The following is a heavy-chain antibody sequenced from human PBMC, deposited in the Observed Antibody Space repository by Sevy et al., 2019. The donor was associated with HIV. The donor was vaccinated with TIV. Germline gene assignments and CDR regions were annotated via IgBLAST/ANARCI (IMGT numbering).Heavy chain of an antibody. CDR3: AGDQGGRLLLVSGRYYYYGMDV. J-gene: IGHJ6*02. CDR1: GFTFSSSA. CDR2: ISYDGNNK. V-gene: IGHV3-30-3*01. Sequence: GGSLRLSCEVSGFTFSSSAMHWVRQAPGKGLDWVAVISYDGNNKYYEDSVKGRFTMSRDNSKKTLFLQMNSLRPEDTAVYYCAGDQGGRLLLVSGRYYYYGMDVWGQGTTVTVSS. D-gene: IGHD2-15*01.